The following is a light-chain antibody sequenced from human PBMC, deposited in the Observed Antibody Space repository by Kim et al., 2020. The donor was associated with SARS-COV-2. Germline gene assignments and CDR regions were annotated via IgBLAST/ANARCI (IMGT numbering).Light chain of an antibody. J-gene: IGLJ2*01. CDR1: TGPVTITSY. V-gene: IGLV7-43*01. Sequence: PGGTVTLTCSCNTGPVTITSYANWFQLKPGQAPRTLIYNTTNKHSWTPARFSGSLLGGKSALTLSGAQPEDEAVYFCLLYHVGALVFGGGTQLTVL. CDR2: NTT. CDR3: LLYHVGALV.